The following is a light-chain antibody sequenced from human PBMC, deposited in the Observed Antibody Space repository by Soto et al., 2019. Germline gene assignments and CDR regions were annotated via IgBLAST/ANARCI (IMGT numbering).Light chain of an antibody. V-gene: IGKV3-20*01. CDR2: GAS. CDR3: QHYGSPPTYT. J-gene: IGKJ2*01. CDR1: QSVSTY. Sequence: EIVLTQSPATLSLSPGERATLFCRASQSVSTYLAWYQQKPGQAPRLLIYGASTRATGIPDRFSGSGSGTDFTLTISRLEPEDFVVYYCQHYGSPPTYTFGQGTKLEIK.